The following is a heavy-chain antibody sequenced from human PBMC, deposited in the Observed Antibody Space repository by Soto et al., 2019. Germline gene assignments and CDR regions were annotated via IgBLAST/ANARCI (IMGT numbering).Heavy chain of an antibody. V-gene: IGHV4-30-4*01. CDR1: GASISSGDYF. CDR3: AREKGYISGPKNFDY. D-gene: IGHD5-12*01. CDR2: IYDSGSS. Sequence: SETLSLTCTVSGASISSGDYFWSWIRQSPGKGLEWIGYIYDSGSSYYNPSLKSRVTMSVDTSKNQFSLKLRSVTAADTAVYYCAREKGYISGPKNFDYWGQGTLVTV. J-gene: IGHJ4*02.